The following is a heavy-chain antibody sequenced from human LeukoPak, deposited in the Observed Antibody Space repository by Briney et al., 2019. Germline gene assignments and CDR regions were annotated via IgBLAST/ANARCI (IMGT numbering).Heavy chain of an antibody. CDR3: ARAGELELRDGYFDY. CDR2: IIPIFGTA. CDR1: GGTFSSYA. V-gene: IGHV1-69*01. J-gene: IGHJ4*02. D-gene: IGHD1-7*01. Sequence: GSSVKVSCKASGGTFSSYAISWVRQAPGQGLEWMGGIIPIFGTANYAQQFQGRVTITADESTSTAYMELSSLRSEDTAVYYCARAGELELRDGYFDYWGQGTLVTVSS.